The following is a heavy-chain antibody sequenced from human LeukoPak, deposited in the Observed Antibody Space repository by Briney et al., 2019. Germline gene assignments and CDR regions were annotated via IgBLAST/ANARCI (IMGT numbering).Heavy chain of an antibody. Sequence: ASVKVSCKASGGTFSSYAISWVRQAPGQGLEWTGGIIPIFGTANYAQKFQGRVTITTDESTSTAYMELSSLRSEDTAVYYCARGEYSSGWYPWFDPWGQGTLVTVSS. V-gene: IGHV1-69*05. CDR3: ARGEYSSGWYPWFDP. J-gene: IGHJ5*02. CDR1: GGTFSSYA. CDR2: IIPIFGTA. D-gene: IGHD6-19*01.